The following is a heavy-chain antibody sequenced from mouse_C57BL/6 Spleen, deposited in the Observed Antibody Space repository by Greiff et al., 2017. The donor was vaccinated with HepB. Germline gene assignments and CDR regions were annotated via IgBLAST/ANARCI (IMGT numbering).Heavy chain of an antibody. CDR2: INPSSGYT. V-gene: IGHV1-4*01. CDR1: GYTFTSYT. Sequence: QVQLQQSGAELARPGASVKMSCKASGYTFTSYTMHWVKQRPGQGLEWIGYINPSSGYTKYNQKFKDKATLTADKSSSTAYMQLSSLTSEDSAVYYCARDYDYDETCFAYWGQGTLVTVSA. D-gene: IGHD2-4*01. CDR3: ARDYDYDETCFAY. J-gene: IGHJ3*01.